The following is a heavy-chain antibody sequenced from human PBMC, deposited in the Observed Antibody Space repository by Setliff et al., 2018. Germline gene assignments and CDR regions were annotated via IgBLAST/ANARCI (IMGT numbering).Heavy chain of an antibody. CDR2: IYTSGST. CDR1: GGSISSGSYY. V-gene: IGHV4-61*09. D-gene: IGHD3-10*01. CDR3: ARDDYYGSGSPLDF. Sequence: SETLSLTCTVSGGSISSGSYYWSWIRQPAGSGLEWIGHIYTSGSTNYNPSLKSRVTISVDTSKNQFSLKLNSVAAADTAVYYCARDDYYGSGSPLDFWGQGTVVTVSS. J-gene: IGHJ4*02.